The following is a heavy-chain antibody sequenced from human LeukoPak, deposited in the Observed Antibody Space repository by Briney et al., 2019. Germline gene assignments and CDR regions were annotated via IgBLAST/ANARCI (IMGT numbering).Heavy chain of an antibody. CDR2: ISAYNGNT. CDR1: GDTFTSYG. V-gene: IGHV1-18*01. J-gene: IGHJ6*03. CDR3: ARVYYGSGSYHYYYYYYMDV. Sequence: GASVKVSCKASGDTFTSYGISWVRQAPGQGLEWMGWISAYNGNTNYAQKLQGRVTMTTDTSTSTAYMELRSLRSDDTAVYYCARVYYGSGSYHYYYYYYMDVWGKGATVTVSS. D-gene: IGHD3-10*01.